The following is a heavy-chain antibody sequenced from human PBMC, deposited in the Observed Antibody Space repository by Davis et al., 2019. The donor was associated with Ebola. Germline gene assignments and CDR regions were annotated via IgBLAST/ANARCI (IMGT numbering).Heavy chain of an antibody. CDR1: GFPLRNYG. V-gene: IGHV3-48*02. Sequence: GESLKISCAASGFPLRNYGMNWVRQAPGKGLEFVSYISSSSSTIYSADSVKGRFTISRDNAKNSLFLQMNSLKDEDTAVYYCARSNFPTPIYYFDYWGQGTLVTVSS. J-gene: IGHJ4*02. CDR3: ARSNFPTPIYYFDY. D-gene: IGHD1-7*01. CDR2: ISSSSSTI.